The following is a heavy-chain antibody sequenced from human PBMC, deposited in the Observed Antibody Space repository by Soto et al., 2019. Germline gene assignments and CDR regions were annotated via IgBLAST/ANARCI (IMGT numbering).Heavy chain of an antibody. CDR2: ISSSSSYI. V-gene: IGHV3-21*01. D-gene: IGHD5-12*01. J-gene: IGHJ6*02. Sequence: EVQLVESGGGLVKPGGSLRLSCAASGFTFSSYSMNWVRQAPGKGLEWVSSISSSSSYIYYADSVKGRFTISRDNDKNSLYLQMNSLRAENTAVYYCARRDIVATIGHYYGMDVWGQGTTVTVSS. CDR1: GFTFSSYS. CDR3: ARRDIVATIGHYYGMDV.